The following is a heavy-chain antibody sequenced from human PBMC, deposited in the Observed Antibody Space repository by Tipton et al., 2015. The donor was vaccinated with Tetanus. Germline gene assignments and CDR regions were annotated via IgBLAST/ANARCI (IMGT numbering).Heavy chain of an antibody. D-gene: IGHD3-22*01. CDR3: ARHSSGYFTFFDY. CDR1: GGSITRGAYS. V-gene: IGHV4-30-2*01. CDR2: IYASGTT. J-gene: IGHJ4*02. Sequence: TLSLTCALSGGSITRGAYSWSWIRQPPGKGLEWIGYIYASGTTYSNPSLKSRVTISVGETKRQFSLNLTSVTAADTAVYYCARHSSGYFTFFDYWGQGTLVTASS.